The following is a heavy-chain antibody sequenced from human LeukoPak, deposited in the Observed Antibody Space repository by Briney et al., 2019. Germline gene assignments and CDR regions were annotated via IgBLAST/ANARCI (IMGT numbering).Heavy chain of an antibody. D-gene: IGHD2/OR15-2a*01. CDR2: INHSGST. J-gene: IGHJ5*02. V-gene: IGHV4-34*01. CDR3: ARRRYFNWFDP. Sequence: SETLSLTCAVYGGSFSGYYWSWIRQPPGKGLEWIGEINHSGSTNYNPSLKSRVTISVDTSKNQFSLKLSSVTAADTAVYYCARRRYFNWFDPWGQGTLVTVFS. CDR1: GGSFSGYY.